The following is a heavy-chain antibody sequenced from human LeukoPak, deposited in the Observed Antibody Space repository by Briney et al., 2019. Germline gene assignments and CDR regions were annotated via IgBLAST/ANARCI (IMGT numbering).Heavy chain of an antibody. D-gene: IGHD6-19*01. V-gene: IGHV3-23*01. CDR2: ITSSGDYT. CDR1: GFPFSSYS. CDR3: AKRSRDSSGWFDY. J-gene: IGHJ4*02. Sequence: PGGSLRLSCAASGFPFSSYSMSWVRQAPGKGLEWVSAITSSGDYTDYADSVKGRFTISRDNSKSTLFLQMNSLRVEDTAVYYCAKRSRDSSGWFDYWGQGTLVTVSS.